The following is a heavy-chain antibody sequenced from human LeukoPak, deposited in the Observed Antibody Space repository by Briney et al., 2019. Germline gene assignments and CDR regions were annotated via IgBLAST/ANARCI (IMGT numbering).Heavy chain of an antibody. CDR1: GFTFRSYG. D-gene: IGHD3-22*01. V-gene: IGHV3-23*01. CDR3: AKASSYYYDSSEYYDY. J-gene: IGHJ4*02. CDR2: ISGSGVST. Sequence: GGSLRLSCATSGFTFRSYGMHWVRQAPGKGLEWVSVISGSGVSTYYADSVKGRFTISRDNSKNTLDLQMNSLRAEDTAVYYCAKASSYYYDSSEYYDYWGQGTLVTVSS.